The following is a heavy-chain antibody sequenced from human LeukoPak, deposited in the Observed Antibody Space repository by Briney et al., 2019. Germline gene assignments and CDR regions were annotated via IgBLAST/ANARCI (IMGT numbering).Heavy chain of an antibody. V-gene: IGHV1-24*01. CDR2: FDPEDGET. D-gene: IGHD6-19*01. Sequence: GASVKVSCKVSGYTLTELSMHWVRQAPGKGLEWMGGFDPEDGETIYAQKFQGRVTMTEDTSTDTAYMELSSLRSEDTAVYYCATSSGWPMGDYYYMDVWGKGTTVTISS. CDR1: GYTLTELS. CDR3: ATSSGWPMGDYYYMDV. J-gene: IGHJ6*03.